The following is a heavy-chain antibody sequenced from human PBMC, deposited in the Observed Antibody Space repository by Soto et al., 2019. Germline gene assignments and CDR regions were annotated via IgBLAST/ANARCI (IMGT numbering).Heavy chain of an antibody. V-gene: IGHV4-30-2*01. CDR3: ARGDIGAMDV. CDR1: GGSISSGGYS. J-gene: IGHJ6*02. CDR2: IYRSGNT. Sequence: PSETLSLTCAVSGGSISSGGYSWSWIRQPPGKGLEWIGYIYRSGNTYYNPSLKSRVTISVDRSKNQFSLKLSSVTAADTAVYYCARGDIGAMDVWGQGTTVTV.